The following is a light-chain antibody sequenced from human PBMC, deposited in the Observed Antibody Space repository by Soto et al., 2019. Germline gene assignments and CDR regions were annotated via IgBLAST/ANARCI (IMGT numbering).Light chain of an antibody. Sequence: QAVVTQPPSASGSPGQSVTISCTGTSSDDGGYNYVSWYQQHPGKAPKLMIYEVSKRPSGVPDRLSGSKSGNTASLTVSGLQAEDEADYYCSSYAGSNNVVFGGGTKVTVL. J-gene: IGLJ2*01. CDR2: EVS. V-gene: IGLV2-8*01. CDR3: SSYAGSNNVV. CDR1: SSDDGGYNY.